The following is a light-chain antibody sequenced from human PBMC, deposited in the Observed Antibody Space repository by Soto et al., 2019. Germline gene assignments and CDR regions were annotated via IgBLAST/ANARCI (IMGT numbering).Light chain of an antibody. Sequence: EIVLTQSPGTLSLSPGDRATLSCRASQSVSTNNFAWYQQRPDQAPRLLIYGASSRATGIPDRFSGSGSGTDFTLTISRLEPEDFAVYYCQQFDNSLWTFGQGTKVEIK. J-gene: IGKJ1*01. CDR3: QQFDNSLWT. CDR2: GAS. V-gene: IGKV3-20*01. CDR1: QSVSTNN.